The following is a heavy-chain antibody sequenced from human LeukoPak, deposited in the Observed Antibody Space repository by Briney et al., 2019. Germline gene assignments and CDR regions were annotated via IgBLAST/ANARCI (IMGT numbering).Heavy chain of an antibody. CDR2: INHSGST. V-gene: IGHV4-34*01. D-gene: IGHD2-2*01. CDR3: ARGRAPAAIKFDP. CDR1: GGSISSYY. Sequence: PSETLSLTCTVSGGSISSYYWSWIRQPPGKGLEWIGEINHSGSTNYNPSLKSRVTISVDTSKNQFSLKLSSVTAADTAVYYCARGRAPAAIKFDPWGQGTLVTVSS. J-gene: IGHJ5*02.